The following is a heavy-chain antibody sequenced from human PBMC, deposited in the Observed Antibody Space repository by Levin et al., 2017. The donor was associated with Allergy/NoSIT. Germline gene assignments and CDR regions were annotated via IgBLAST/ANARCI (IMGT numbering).Heavy chain of an antibody. CDR3: TRGLFDF. Sequence: GGSLRLSCSVSGFTFEIYGMNWVRQAPGKRLEWVSHISASGSPTYYADPVRGRFTISRDNAKQSLYLQMTSLRVEDTAVYYCTRGLFDFWGQGALVTVSS. J-gene: IGHJ4*02. V-gene: IGHV3-48*04. CDR2: ISASGSPT. D-gene: IGHD5-12*01. CDR1: GFTFEIYG.